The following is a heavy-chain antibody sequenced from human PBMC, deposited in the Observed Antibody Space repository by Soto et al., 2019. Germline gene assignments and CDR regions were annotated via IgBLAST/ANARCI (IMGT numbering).Heavy chain of an antibody. D-gene: IGHD3-3*01. CDR1: GDSILSGGTY. J-gene: IGHJ4*02. Sequence: SVTLSLTCTVSGDSILSGGTYWNLISQRPGKGLEWMGYIFYRGRFYYTPSLRGRVMMSADTSKNQFYLRLSSVTAADTAVYYCARSPESRTIFGVGRPYFFNHSGQGTLVTVSS. CDR3: ARSPESRTIFGVGRPYFFNH. CDR2: IFYRGRF. V-gene: IGHV4-31*03.